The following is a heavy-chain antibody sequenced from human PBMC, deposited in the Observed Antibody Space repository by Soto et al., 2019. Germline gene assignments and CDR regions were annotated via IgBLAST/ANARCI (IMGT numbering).Heavy chain of an antibody. D-gene: IGHD2-21*02. CDR3: ASLYWGGDCYSHAIYYYGMDV. CDR1: GITFSSHG. Sequence: VGSLSLSCAASGITFSSHGRHWVRQAPGKGLEWVAVIWYDGSNKYYADSVKGRFTISRDNSKNTLYLQMNSLRAEDTAVYYCASLYWGGDCYSHAIYYYGMDVWGQGTTVTVSS. J-gene: IGHJ6*02. CDR2: IWYDGSNK. V-gene: IGHV3-33*01.